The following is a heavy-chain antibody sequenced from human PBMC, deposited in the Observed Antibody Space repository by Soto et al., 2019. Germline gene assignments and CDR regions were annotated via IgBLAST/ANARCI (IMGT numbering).Heavy chain of an antibody. V-gene: IGHV3-23*01. Sequence: VPLLESGGGLVQPGGSLRLSCAASGFNFDNYPMGWVRQAPGKGLQWVSSIFETDDATVYTDSVQGRFFISRDNSKYTLYLQMTNLRVEDTAVYHCTRYGGPTQPHYLDHWGQGILVTVSS. CDR1: GFNFDNYP. CDR3: TRYGGPTQPHYLDH. D-gene: IGHD4-17*01. CDR2: IFETDDAT. J-gene: IGHJ4*02.